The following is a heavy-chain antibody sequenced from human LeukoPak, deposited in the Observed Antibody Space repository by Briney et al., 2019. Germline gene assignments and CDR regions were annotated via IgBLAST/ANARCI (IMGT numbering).Heavy chain of an antibody. J-gene: IGHJ4*02. CDR1: GFTFSGSG. CDR3: ATTLTTYLDY. CDR2: ISYDGTSK. Sequence: PGGSLRLSCAASGFTFSGSGMHWVRQAPGKGLEWVATISYDGTSKYYAGSVKGRFTISRDKSKNTLYLQMNSLTAEDTAVYYCATTLTTYLDYWGQGTLVTVSS. V-gene: IGHV3-30*03. D-gene: IGHD4-11*01.